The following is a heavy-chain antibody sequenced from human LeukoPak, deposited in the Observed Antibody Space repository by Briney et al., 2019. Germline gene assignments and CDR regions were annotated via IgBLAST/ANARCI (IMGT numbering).Heavy chain of an antibody. D-gene: IGHD2-2*01. Sequence: SETLSLTCAVSGGSISSYDLSWIRQPAGKGLEWIWPIYTSGSTNYNPSLKSRVTMSVDTSKNQFSLKLSSVTAADTAVYYCARDRGLEDIVVVPAAIGWFDPWGQGTLVTVSS. CDR3: ARDRGLEDIVVVPAAIGWFDP. J-gene: IGHJ5*02. CDR1: GGSISSYD. V-gene: IGHV4-4*07. CDR2: IYTSGST.